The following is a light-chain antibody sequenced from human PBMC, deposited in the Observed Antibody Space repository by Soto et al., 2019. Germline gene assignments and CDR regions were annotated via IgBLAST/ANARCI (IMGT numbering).Light chain of an antibody. J-gene: IGKJ2*03. V-gene: IGKV3-15*01. CDR1: QSVSSN. CDR3: QQYNNWYS. CDR2: GAS. Sequence: EIVMTQSPATLSVSPGERATLSCRASQSVSSNLAWYQQKPGQAPRVLIYGASTTATGIPARFSGSGSGTDFTLTISSLQSEDFAVYYCQQYNNWYSFGQGTKLEIK.